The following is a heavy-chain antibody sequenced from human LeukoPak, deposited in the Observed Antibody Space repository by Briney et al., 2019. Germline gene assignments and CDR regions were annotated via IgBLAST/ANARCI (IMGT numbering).Heavy chain of an antibody. V-gene: IGHV4-39*01. CDR3: ASLMYSSSWYPAYYYYYGMDV. CDR1: GGSISSSGYY. D-gene: IGHD6-13*01. CDR2: IYYSGST. Sequence: PSETLSLTCTVSGGSISSSGYYWGWIRQPPGKGLEWIGSIYYSGSTYYNPSLKSRVTISVDTSKNQFSLKLSSVTAADTAVYYCASLMYSSSWYPAYYYYYGMDVWGQGTTVTVSS. J-gene: IGHJ6*02.